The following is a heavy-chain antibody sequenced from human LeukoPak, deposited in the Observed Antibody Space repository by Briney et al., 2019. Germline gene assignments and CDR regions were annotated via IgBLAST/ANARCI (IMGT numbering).Heavy chain of an antibody. V-gene: IGHV3-21*01. CDR1: GFTFSSYN. J-gene: IGHJ5*02. D-gene: IGHD4-17*01. Sequence: GGSLRLSCAGSGFTFSSYNMNWICQAPGKGLEWVSSISSRSSSIYFADSVKGRFNVSRDDAKNSLYLQMSSLRVEDTAVYYCSRDPAYGDRWGQGTLVTVSS. CDR3: SRDPAYGDR. CDR2: ISSRSSSI.